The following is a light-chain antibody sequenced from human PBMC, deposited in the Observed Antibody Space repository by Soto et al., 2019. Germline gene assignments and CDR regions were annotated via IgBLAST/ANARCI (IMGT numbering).Light chain of an antibody. J-gene: IGLJ3*02. V-gene: IGLV1-47*01. Sequence: QSVLTQPPSASGTPGQRVTISCSGSSSNIGSNYVYWYQQLRGTAPKLLIYRNNQRPSGVPDRFSGSKSGTSASLAISGLRSEDEADYYCAAWDDSLSGHWVFGGGTKLTVL. CDR2: RNN. CDR3: AAWDDSLSGHWV. CDR1: SSNIGSNY.